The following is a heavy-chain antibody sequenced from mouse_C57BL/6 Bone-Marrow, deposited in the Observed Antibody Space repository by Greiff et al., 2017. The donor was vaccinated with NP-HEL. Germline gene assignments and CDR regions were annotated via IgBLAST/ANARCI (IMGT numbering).Heavy chain of an antibody. J-gene: IGHJ4*01. CDR2: INPYNGGT. CDR1: GYTFTDYY. V-gene: IGHV1-19*01. D-gene: IGHD5-1*01. Sequence: EVMLVESGPVLVKPGASVKMSCKASGYTFTDYYMNWVKQSHGKSLEWIGVINPYNGGTSYNQKFKGKATLTVDKSSSTAYMELNSLTSEDSAVYYCATLPEDYWGQGTSVTVSS. CDR3: ATLPEDY.